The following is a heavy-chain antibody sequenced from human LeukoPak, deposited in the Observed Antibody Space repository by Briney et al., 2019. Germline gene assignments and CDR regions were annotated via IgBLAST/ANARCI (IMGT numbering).Heavy chain of an antibody. Sequence: GGSLRLSCAASGFTFSSYGMSWARQAPGKGLEWVSYISSSSSTIYYADSVKGRFTISRDNAKNSLYLQMNSLRAEDTAVYYCAREDGYNSYMDVWGKGTTVTVSS. CDR3: AREDGYNSYMDV. J-gene: IGHJ6*03. D-gene: IGHD5-24*01. CDR2: ISSSSSTI. CDR1: GFTFSSYG. V-gene: IGHV3-48*01.